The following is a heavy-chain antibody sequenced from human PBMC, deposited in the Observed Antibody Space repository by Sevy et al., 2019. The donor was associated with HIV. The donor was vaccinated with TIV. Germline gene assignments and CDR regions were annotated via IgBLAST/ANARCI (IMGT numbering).Heavy chain of an antibody. CDR3: ARDQYSDIVTGLYAIDV. V-gene: IGHV4-61*01. J-gene: IGHJ6*02. D-gene: IGHD3-9*01. CDR2: VYYFGTT. CDR1: GASVSAANDY. Sequence: SETLSLTCSVSGASVSAANDYWTWIRQPPGRGLEWIGYVYYFGTTNYNPSLKSRVTISLDTSKKQFSLKLSSVTAADTAVYYCARDQYSDIVTGLYAIDVWGQGTTVTVSS.